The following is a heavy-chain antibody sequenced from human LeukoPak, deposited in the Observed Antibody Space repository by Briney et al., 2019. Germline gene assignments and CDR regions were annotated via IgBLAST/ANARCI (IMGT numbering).Heavy chain of an antibody. CDR2: INHSGST. J-gene: IGHJ6*02. CDR1: GGSFSGYY. Sequence: SETLSLTCAVYGGSFSGYYWSWIRQPPGKGLEWIGEINHSGSTNYNPSLKSRVTISVDTSKNQFSLKLSSVTAADTAVYYCARAGTPYYYYGMDVWGQGTTVTVSS. CDR3: ARAGTPYYYYGMDV. V-gene: IGHV4-34*01.